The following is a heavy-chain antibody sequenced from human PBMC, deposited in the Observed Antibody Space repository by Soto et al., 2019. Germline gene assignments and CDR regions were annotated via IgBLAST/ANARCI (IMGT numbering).Heavy chain of an antibody. D-gene: IGHD3-22*01. CDR3: AKDWRTMKAVVIHDVLHI. V-gene: IGHV3-30*18. CDR1: GFTLSSYG. CDR2: ISYDGTIT. Sequence: QEQLVQSGGGVVQPGGSLRLSCAASGFTLSSYGMHWVRQAPGKGLEWVAVISYDGTITSYAESVKGRYTISRDSSKNTLHLQMNSLRTEDTAVYYCAKDWRTMKAVVIHDVLHIWGQGTMVTVSS. J-gene: IGHJ3*02.